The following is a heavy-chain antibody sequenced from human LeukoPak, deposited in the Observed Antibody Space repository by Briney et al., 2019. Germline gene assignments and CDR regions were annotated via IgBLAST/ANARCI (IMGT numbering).Heavy chain of an antibody. CDR1: GGSISSYF. CDR3: ASSSNFYYYYMDV. J-gene: IGHJ6*03. CDR2: IYSNGIT. V-gene: IGHV4-4*07. Sequence: SETLSLTCTVSGGSISSYFWTWIRQPAGKGLEWIGRIYSNGITNYNPSLKSRVTMSIDTSKKEFSLKLSSVTAADTAIYYCASSSNFYYYYMDVWGKGTTVIVSS.